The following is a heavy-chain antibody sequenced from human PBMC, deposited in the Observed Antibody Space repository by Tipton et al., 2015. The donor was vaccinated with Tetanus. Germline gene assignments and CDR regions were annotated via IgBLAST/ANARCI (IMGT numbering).Heavy chain of an antibody. D-gene: IGHD3-22*01. CDR1: GFTFSSYA. CDR2: ISSSGVYT. J-gene: IGHJ4*02. Sequence: SLRLSCAASGFTFSSYAMSWVRQAPGKGLEWLSGISSSGVYTFYADSLKGRFTTSRDNSKNTLYLQMSSLRDEDTAVYYCTRDDDTSSRYSIFNYLGQGTLVTVSS. CDR3: TRDDDTSSRYSIFNY. V-gene: IGHV3-23*01.